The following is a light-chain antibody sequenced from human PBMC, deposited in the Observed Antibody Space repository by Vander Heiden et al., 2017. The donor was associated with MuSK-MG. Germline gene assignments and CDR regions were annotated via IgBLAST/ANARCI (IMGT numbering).Light chain of an antibody. CDR1: QSVSRN. CDR2: GAS. J-gene: IGKJ2*01. Sequence: EIVMTQSPATLSVSPGERATLSCRASQSVSRNLAWYQQKPGQAPRLLIYGASTRATGIPARFSGSGSGTEFTLTISSLQSEDFAVYYCQQYNNWPLYTVGQGTKLEIK. CDR3: QQYNNWPLYT. V-gene: IGKV3-15*01.